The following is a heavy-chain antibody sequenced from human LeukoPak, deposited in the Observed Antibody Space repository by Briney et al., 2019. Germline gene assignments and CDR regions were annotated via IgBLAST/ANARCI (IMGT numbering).Heavy chain of an antibody. D-gene: IGHD4-17*01. CDR3: AKDLSYGDMFDY. V-gene: IGHV3-23*01. CDR2: ISGSGGST. J-gene: IGHJ4*02. CDR1: GFTFSSYA. Sequence: GGSLRLSCAASGFTFSSYAMSWVRQAPGKGLEWVSAISGSGGSTYYADSVKGRLTISRDNSKNTLYLQMNSLRAEDTAVYYCAKDLSYGDMFDYWGQGTLVTVSS.